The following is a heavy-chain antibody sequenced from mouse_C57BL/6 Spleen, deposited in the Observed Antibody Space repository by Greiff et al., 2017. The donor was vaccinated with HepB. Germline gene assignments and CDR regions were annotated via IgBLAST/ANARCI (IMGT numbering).Heavy chain of an antibody. V-gene: IGHV2-9-1*01. Sequence: VKVVESGPGLVAPSQSLSITCTVSGFSLTSYAISWVRQPPGKGLEWLGVIWTGGGTNYNSALKSRLSISKDNSKSQVFLKMNSLQTDDTARYYCARNDYYGSTPFAYWGQGTLVTVSA. J-gene: IGHJ3*01. D-gene: IGHD1-1*01. CDR1: GFSLTSYA. CDR3: ARNDYYGSTPFAY. CDR2: IWTGGGT.